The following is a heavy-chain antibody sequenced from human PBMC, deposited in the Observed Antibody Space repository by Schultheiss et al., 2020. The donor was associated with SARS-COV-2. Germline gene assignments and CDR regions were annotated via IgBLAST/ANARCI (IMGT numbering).Heavy chain of an antibody. CDR2: ISGTGGTT. D-gene: IGHD1-26*01. J-gene: IGHJ4*02. CDR1: GFTFSRYA. V-gene: IGHV3-23*01. Sequence: GESLKISCAASGFTFSRYAMSWVRQAPGKGLEWVSGISGTGGTTYYTDSVKGRFTISRDDSKNTLYLQVNSLRAEDTAIYYCAKDGQLGALYYFDYWGQGTPVTVSS. CDR3: AKDGQLGALYYFDY.